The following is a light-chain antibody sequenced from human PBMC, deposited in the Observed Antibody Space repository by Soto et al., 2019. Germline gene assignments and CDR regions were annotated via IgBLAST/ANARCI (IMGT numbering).Light chain of an antibody. J-gene: IGLJ1*01. Sequence: QSVLTQPPSASGSPGQSVAISCTGTASDIGGYSFVSWYQQHPGKAPKLFIYDVNKRPSGVPDRFSGSKSGNTASLTVSGLQAEDEAEYYCSAHGGTNPYVFGTGTKVTVL. V-gene: IGLV2-8*01. CDR2: DVN. CDR3: SAHGGTNPYV. CDR1: ASDIGGYSF.